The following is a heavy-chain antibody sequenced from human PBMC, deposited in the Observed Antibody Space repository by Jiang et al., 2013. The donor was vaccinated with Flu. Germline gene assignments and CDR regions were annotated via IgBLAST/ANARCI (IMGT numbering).Heavy chain of an antibody. CDR1: GGSVGSSTHY. Sequence: GSGLVKPSETLSLTCTVSGGSVGSSTHYWSWIRQPPGKGLEWIAYIYDTGRTNYNPSLKSRVTMSMDTSKNQFSLKFSSVTAADTAVYYCARDGGFRYYYGMDVWGQGTTVTVSS. J-gene: IGHJ6*02. CDR2: IYDTGRT. D-gene: IGHD2-15*01. V-gene: IGHV4-61*01. CDR3: ARDGGFRYYYGMDV.